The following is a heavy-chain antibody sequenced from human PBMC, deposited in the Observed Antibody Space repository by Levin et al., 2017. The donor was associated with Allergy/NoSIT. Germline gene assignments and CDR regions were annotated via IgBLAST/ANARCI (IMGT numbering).Heavy chain of an antibody. D-gene: IGHD1-1*01. J-gene: IGHJ6*02. CDR2: IIPIFGTA. CDR3: ARGRSARDDADADHYYGMDV. V-gene: IGHV1-69*01. Sequence: KISCKASGGTFSSYAISWVRQAPGQGLEWMGGIIPIFGTANYAQKFQGRVTITADESTSTAYMELSSLRSEDTAVYYCARGRSARDDADADHYYGMDVWGQGTTVTVSS. CDR1: GGTFSSYA.